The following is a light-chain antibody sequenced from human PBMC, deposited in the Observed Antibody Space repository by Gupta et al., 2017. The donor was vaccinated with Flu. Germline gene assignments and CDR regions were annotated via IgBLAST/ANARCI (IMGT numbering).Light chain of an antibody. V-gene: IGKV1-16*02. CDR1: QDIGNY. CDR3: QHYQSYPLT. J-gene: IGKJ4*01. CDR2: GAS. Sequence: DIQMTQSPPSLSACVGDRVTITCRASQDIGNYLVWFQQKPGKAPRSLIYGASSLQSGVPSKFSGSRSGTDFTLTISSLQPEDFATYYCQHYQSYPLTFGGGTKVEIK.